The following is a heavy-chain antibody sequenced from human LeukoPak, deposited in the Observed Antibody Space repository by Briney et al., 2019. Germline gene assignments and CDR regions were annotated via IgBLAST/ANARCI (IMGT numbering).Heavy chain of an antibody. J-gene: IGHJ4*02. Sequence: GKSLRLSCAASGFTFSTYAMSWVRQAPGKGLEWVSAISGSGGSTYYADSVKGRFTISRDNSKNTLYLQMNSLGAEDTAVYYCAKASYGLIDYWGKGTLVTVSS. V-gene: IGHV3-23*01. CDR1: GFTFSTYA. D-gene: IGHD3-10*01. CDR2: ISGSGGST. CDR3: AKASYGLIDY.